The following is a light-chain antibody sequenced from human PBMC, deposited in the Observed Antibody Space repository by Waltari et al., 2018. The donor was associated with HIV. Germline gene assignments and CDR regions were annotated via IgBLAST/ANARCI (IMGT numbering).Light chain of an antibody. V-gene: IGLV1-44*01. Sequence: HSVLTQPPSASGTPGQRVTISCSGSNSNIGSNSVNWYQQLPGTAPKLLIYNTTLRPSGVSDRCSGAKSGTSASLAISGLQSEDEADYYCAAWDDSLNAHVLFGGGTKLTVL. CDR3: AAWDDSLNAHVL. J-gene: IGLJ2*01. CDR2: NTT. CDR1: NSNIGSNS.